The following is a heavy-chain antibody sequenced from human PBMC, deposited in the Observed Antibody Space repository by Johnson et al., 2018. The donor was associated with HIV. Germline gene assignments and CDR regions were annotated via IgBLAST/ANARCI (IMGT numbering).Heavy chain of an antibody. CDR1: GFTFSNYW. V-gene: IGHV3-7*01. CDR3: ARDGTTVATSGGAFDI. D-gene: IGHD4-23*01. J-gene: IGHJ3*02. Sequence: VQLVESGGGLVQPGGSLRLSCAASGFTFSNYWMTWVRQAPGKGLEWVANIKQDGSEKYYVDSVKGRFTISRDNAKNSVYLQMNSLRAEDTAVYYCARDGTTVATSGGAFDIWGQGTMVTVSS. CDR2: IKQDGSEK.